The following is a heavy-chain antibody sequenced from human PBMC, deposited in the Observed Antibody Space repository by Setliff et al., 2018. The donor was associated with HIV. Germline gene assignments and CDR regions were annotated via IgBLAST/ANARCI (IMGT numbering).Heavy chain of an antibody. J-gene: IGHJ4*02. V-gene: IGHV4-38-2*01. CDR1: GYSISSGYY. Sequence: KPSETLSLTCAVSGYSISSGYYWGWIRQSPGKGLEWIGSMYHSGSTHYNPSLKSRVTISVDTSKNQFSLKLSSVTAADTAVYYCSRLAIPAATTDYWGQGTLVTVSS. CDR3: SRLAIPAATTDY. CDR2: MYHSGST. D-gene: IGHD2-2*01.